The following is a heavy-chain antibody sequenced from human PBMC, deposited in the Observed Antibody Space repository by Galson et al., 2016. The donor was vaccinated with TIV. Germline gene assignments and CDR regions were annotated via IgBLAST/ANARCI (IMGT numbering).Heavy chain of an antibody. CDR2: IWYDGINT. V-gene: IGHV3-33*01. D-gene: IGHD1-26*01. CDR3: ARTGANTLYSGGYGDDDGFDF. Sequence: SLRLSCATSGFTLPNYGMTWVRQAPGKGLEWVAVIWYDGINTHYADSVKGRFTISNDNSENTLNLQMSTLRAEDTAVYYCARTGANTLYSGGYGDDDGFDFWGQGTMVTVSS. CDR1: GFTLPNYG. J-gene: IGHJ3*01.